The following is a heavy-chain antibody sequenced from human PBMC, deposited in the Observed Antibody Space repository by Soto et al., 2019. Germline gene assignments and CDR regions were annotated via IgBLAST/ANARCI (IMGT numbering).Heavy chain of an antibody. CDR1: GFRFSIYS. V-gene: IGHV3-48*02. J-gene: IGHJ4*02. D-gene: IGHD6-19*01. CDR2: ITSDTKTI. Sequence: ESGGNLVQPGGSLRLSCAASGFRFSIYSMNWVRQAPGKGLEWSAYITSDTKTIKYADSVKGRFTISRDNGKNSVYLQMNSLRDEDTAVYYCARSVEGHFDYGGQGTVVTVSA. CDR3: ARSVEGHFDY.